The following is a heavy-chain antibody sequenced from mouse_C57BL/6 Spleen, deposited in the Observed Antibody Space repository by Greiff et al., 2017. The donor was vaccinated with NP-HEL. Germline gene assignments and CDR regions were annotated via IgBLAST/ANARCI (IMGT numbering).Heavy chain of an antibody. V-gene: IGHV3-6*01. J-gene: IGHJ3*01. CDR3: AREGLLPFAY. Sequence: EVKLQESGPGLVKPSQSLSLTCSVTGYSITSGYYWNWIRQFPGNKREWMGYISYDGSNNYNPSLKNRISITRDTSKNQFFLKLNSVTTEDTATYYCAREGLLPFAYWGQGTLVTVSA. CDR1: GYSITSGYY. D-gene: IGHD1-1*01. CDR2: ISYDGSN.